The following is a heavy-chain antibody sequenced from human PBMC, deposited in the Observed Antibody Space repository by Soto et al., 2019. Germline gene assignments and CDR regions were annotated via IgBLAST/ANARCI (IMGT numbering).Heavy chain of an antibody. CDR2: INHSGST. CDR3: ARRRIVVVVAATSDYGMDV. V-gene: IGHV4-34*01. CDR1: GGSFSGYY. J-gene: IGHJ6*02. Sequence: TLSLTCAVYGGSFSGYYWSWIRQPPGKGLEWIGEINHSGSTNYNPSLKSRVTISVDTSKNQFSLKLSSVTAADTAVYYCARRRIVVVVAATSDYGMDVWGQGTTVTVSS. D-gene: IGHD2-15*01.